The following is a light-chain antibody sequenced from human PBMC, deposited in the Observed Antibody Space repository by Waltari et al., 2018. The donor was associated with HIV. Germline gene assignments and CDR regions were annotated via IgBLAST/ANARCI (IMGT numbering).Light chain of an antibody. CDR1: SSDVGVYDY. Sequence: LTQPASVSGSPGQSITISCTGTSSDVGVYDYVSWYQQHPGKAPKLMIFEVSYRPSGVSSRFSGSKSGNTASLTISGLRAEDEADYYCSSYTTSSTLVVFGGGTRLTVL. V-gene: IGLV2-14*01. J-gene: IGLJ3*02. CDR2: EVS. CDR3: SSYTTSSTLVV.